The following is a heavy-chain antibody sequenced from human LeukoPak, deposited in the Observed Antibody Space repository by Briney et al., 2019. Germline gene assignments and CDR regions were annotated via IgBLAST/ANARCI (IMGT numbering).Heavy chain of an antibody. Sequence: PSETLSLTCDVSGVSSNTCCYYWTWIRQPPGKGLEWIGYKYYSGSTRYNSSLRSRLTISLDSSKNQFSLGLTSVTAADTAVYYCARGRSYGFDFDSWGPGTLVIVSS. J-gene: IGHJ4*02. V-gene: IGHV4-61*01. D-gene: IGHD5-18*01. CDR3: ARGRSYGFDFDS. CDR2: KYYSGST. CDR1: GVSSNTCCYY.